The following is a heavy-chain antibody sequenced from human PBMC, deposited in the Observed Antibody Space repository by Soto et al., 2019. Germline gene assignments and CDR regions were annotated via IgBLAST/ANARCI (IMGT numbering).Heavy chain of an antibody. CDR2: ISSSSDVI. CDR3: AKDLGSYLSPAFDY. D-gene: IGHD1-26*01. Sequence: GGSLRLSCAASGFSFSRFEMNWVRQAPGKGLEWVSYISSSSDVIYYADSVKGRFTSSRDNAKNSLYLQMSSLRAEDTAVYFCAKDLGSYLSPAFDYWGLGTLVTVSS. CDR1: GFSFSRFE. J-gene: IGHJ4*02. V-gene: IGHV3-48*03.